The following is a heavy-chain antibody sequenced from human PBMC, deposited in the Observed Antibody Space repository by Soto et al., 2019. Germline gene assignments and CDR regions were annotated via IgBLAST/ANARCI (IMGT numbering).Heavy chain of an antibody. D-gene: IGHD3-22*01. V-gene: IGHV3-21*02. CDR2: ISGITNYK. CDR3: AGGSRDTSGYYDFDY. Sequence: EVQLVESGGGLVKPGGSLRLSCAASGLTLSSYGMSWVRQAPGKGLEWVSSISGITNYKYSADSLKGRFIISRDNAKNSLYLQMNSLRAEDTAVYYCAGGSRDTSGYYDFDYWGQGTLVTVSS. CDR1: GLTLSSYG. J-gene: IGHJ4*02.